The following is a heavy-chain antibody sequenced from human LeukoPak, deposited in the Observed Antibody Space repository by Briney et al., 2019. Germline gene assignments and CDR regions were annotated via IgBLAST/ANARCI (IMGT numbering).Heavy chain of an antibody. V-gene: IGHV3-43D*03. D-gene: IGHD3-10*01. Sequence: PGGSLRLSCAASGFTFDDYAMHWVRRAPGKGLEWVSLISWDGGSTYYADSVKGRFTISRDNSKNSLYLQMNSLRAEDTALYYCAKGTDLYGSGSLFDYWGQGTLVTVSS. J-gene: IGHJ4*02. CDR3: AKGTDLYGSGSLFDY. CDR2: ISWDGGST. CDR1: GFTFDDYA.